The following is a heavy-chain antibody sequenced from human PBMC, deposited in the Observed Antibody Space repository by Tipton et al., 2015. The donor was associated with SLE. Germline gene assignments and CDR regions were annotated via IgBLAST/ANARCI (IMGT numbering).Heavy chain of an antibody. CDR2: IHYSGAT. V-gene: IGHV4-59*02. CDR3: TRDREGEVAETRPGDSYSVHYYKYMDV. J-gene: IGHJ6*03. CDR1: GGSVNGHF. D-gene: IGHD2-21*02. Sequence: GLVKPSETLSLTCTVSGGSVNGHFWSWVRQFPGKGLEWIGYIHYSGATVYNPSLESRVTISVDTSKNQFSLTLRSLTAADTAVYYCTRDREGEVAETRPGDSYSVHYYKYMDVWGNGTAVIVSS.